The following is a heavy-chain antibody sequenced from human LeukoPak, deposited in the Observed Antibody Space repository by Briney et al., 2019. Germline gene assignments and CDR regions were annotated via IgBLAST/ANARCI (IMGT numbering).Heavy chain of an antibody. CDR1: GYTFTSYY. J-gene: IGHJ4*02. Sequence: ASVKVSCKTSGYTFTSYYMHWVRQAPGQGLEWMGIINPSGGSPRHEQKSQGRVPMTRDTSTSTFYMELSSLRSEDTAVYYCARGTIAVAAIDYWGQGTLVTVSS. CDR3: ARGTIAVAAIDY. D-gene: IGHD6-19*01. CDR2: INPSGGSP. V-gene: IGHV1-46*01.